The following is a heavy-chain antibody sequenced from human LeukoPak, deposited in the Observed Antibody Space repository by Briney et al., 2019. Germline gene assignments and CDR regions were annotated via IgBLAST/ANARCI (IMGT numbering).Heavy chain of an antibody. CDR1: RFTLSSYA. J-gene: IGHJ4*02. CDR3: ANLFRDC. V-gene: IGHV3-23*01. Sequence: GASLRLSCAASRFTLSSYAMSCVRQAPGKGLEWVSATSGSGGSTYYADSVKGRFTISRDNSKNTLYLQMNSLRAEDTAVYYCANLFRDCWGQGTLVTVSS. CDR2: TSGSGGST.